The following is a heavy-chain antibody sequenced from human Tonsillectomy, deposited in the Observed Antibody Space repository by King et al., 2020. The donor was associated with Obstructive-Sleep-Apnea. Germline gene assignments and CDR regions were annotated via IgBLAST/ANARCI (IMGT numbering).Heavy chain of an antibody. CDR3: ARERSKEDGMDV. V-gene: IGHV3-30*04. Sequence: VQLVESGGGVVQPGRSLRLSCAASGFTFSSYAMHWVRQAPGKGLEWVAVISYDGSNKYYADSVKGRFTISRDNSKNTLYLQMNSLRAEDTAVYYCARERSKEDGMDVWGQGTTVTVSS. J-gene: IGHJ6*02. CDR1: GFTFSSYA. CDR2: ISYDGSNK.